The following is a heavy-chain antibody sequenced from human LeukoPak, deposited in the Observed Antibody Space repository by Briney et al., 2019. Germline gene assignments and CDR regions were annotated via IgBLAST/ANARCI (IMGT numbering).Heavy chain of an antibody. V-gene: IGHV3-23*01. J-gene: IGHJ1*01. CDR3: ANPSVGYYYDSSGYSFFRAEYFQH. CDR2: ISGSGGST. CDR1: GFTFSSYA. D-gene: IGHD3-22*01. Sequence: GGSLRLSCAASGFTFSSYATSWVRQAPGKGQEWVSAISGSGGSTYSADSVKGRFTISRDNSKNTLYLQMNSLRAEDTAVYYCANPSVGYYYDSSGYSFFRAEYFQHWGQGTLVTVSS.